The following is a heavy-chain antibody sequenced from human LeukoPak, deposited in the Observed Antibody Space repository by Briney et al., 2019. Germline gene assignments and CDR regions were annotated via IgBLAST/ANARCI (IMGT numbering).Heavy chain of an antibody. CDR2: IWYDGSNK. D-gene: IGHD2-2*01. CDR3: ARDGSRYCSSTSCVYDY. V-gene: IGHV3-33*01. CDR1: GFTFSSYG. Sequence: PGRSLRLSCGASGFTFSSYGMHWVRQAPGKGLEWVAVIWYDGSNKYYADSVKGRFTISRDNSKNTLYLQMNSLRAEDTAVYYCARDGSRYCSSTSCVYDYWGQGTLVTVSS. J-gene: IGHJ4*02.